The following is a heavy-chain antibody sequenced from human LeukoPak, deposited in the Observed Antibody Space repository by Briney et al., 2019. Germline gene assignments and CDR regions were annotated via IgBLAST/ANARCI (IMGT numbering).Heavy chain of an antibody. CDR1: GVTVNTIY. D-gene: IGHD2-8*01. Sequence: PGGSLRLSCAASGVTVNTIYMTWVRQAPGKGLEWVSLIYSGGSTYYADSVKGRFTISRDNSKNTLYLQMNSLRAEDTAVYYCAREGGNAALDYWGQGTLVTVSS. J-gene: IGHJ4*02. CDR2: IYSGGST. CDR3: AREGGNAALDY. V-gene: IGHV3-66*01.